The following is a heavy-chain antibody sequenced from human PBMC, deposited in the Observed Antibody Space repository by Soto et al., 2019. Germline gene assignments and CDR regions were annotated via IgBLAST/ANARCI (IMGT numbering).Heavy chain of an antibody. CDR1: GSTFPTLG. V-gene: IGHV1-18*01. D-gene: IGHD1-26*01. J-gene: IGHJ4*02. CDR3: ARDKGWEPTDY. CDR2: ISAYNGNT. Sequence: VRRVRSGARGKNLGASVKAPARASGSTFPTLGIAWVRQAPGKGLEWMGWISAYNGNTNYAQKLQGRVTMTTDTSTSTAYMELRSLRSDDTAVYYCARDKGWEPTDYWGQGTLVTVSS.